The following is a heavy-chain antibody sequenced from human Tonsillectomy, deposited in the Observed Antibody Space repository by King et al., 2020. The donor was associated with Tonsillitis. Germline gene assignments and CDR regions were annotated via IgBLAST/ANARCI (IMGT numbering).Heavy chain of an antibody. CDR3: AKDLYYYDSSGYLDY. V-gene: IGHV3-30*18. CDR2: ISYDGSHK. CDR1: GFTFSSYD. J-gene: IGHJ4*02. Sequence: VQLVESGGGVVQPGRSLRLSCAASGFTFSSYDMHWVRQAPGKGLEWVAVISYDGSHKYYADSVKGRFTISRDNSKNTLYLQMNSLRAEDTAVYYCAKDLYYYDSSGYLDYWGQGTLVTVSS. D-gene: IGHD3-22*01.